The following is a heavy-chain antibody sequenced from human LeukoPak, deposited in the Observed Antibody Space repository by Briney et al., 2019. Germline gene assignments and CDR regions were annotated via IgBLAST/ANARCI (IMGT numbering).Heavy chain of an antibody. D-gene: IGHD2-8*01. CDR2: ISSSSNYI. CDR3: ARDNGRN. CDR1: GFTYRRYS. J-gene: IGHJ4*02. V-gene: IGHV3-21*01. Sequence: GGSLRLSCVASGFTYRRYSMNWVRQAPGEGLEWVSSISSSSNYIYYADSVKGRFTISRDNAKSLLYLQMNSLRAEDTAVYYCARDNGRNWGQGTLVTVSS.